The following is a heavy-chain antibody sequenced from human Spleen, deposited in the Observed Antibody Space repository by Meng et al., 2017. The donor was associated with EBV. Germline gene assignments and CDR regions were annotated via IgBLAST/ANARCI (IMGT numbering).Heavy chain of an antibody. CDR2: INWNGGST. Sequence: VRVFVSGGGVCLPWVSLRLCWAGSGFPFDDYSMSWVRQAPGKGLEWVSDINWNGGSTNYADSVKGRFIISRDNAKNSLYLQMGSLRAEDTALYHCAREGGSYGLYDSWGQGTLVTVSS. CDR3: AREGGSYGLYDS. J-gene: IGHJ4*02. V-gene: IGHV3-20*01. CDR1: GFPFDDYS. D-gene: IGHD1-26*01.